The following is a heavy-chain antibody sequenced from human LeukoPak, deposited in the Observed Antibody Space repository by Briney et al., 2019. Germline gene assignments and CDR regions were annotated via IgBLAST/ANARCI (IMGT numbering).Heavy chain of an antibody. Sequence: SVKVSCKASGGTFSSYAISWVRQAPGQGLEWMGRIIPIFGTADYAQKFQGRVTITTDESTSTAYMELSSLRSEDTAVYYCARDISTYYYDSSGYYPTDYWGQGTLVTVSS. D-gene: IGHD3-22*01. J-gene: IGHJ4*02. CDR2: IIPIFGTA. CDR3: ARDISTYYYDSSGYYPTDY. V-gene: IGHV1-69*05. CDR1: GGTFSSYA.